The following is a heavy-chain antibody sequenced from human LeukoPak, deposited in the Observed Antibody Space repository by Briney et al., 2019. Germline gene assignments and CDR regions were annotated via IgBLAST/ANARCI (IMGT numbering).Heavy chain of an antibody. CDR1: GYTFTSYG. D-gene: IGHD2-15*01. CDR2: ISAYNGNT. J-gene: IGHJ4*02. V-gene: IGHV1-18*01. Sequence: ASVKVSCTASGYTFTSYGISWVRQAPGQGLEWMGWISAYNGNTNYAQKLQGRVTMTTDTSTSTAYMELRSLRSDDTAVYYCARDRYILGYCSGGSCYLPPYYFDYWGQGTLVTVSS. CDR3: ARDRYILGYCSGGSCYLPPYYFDY.